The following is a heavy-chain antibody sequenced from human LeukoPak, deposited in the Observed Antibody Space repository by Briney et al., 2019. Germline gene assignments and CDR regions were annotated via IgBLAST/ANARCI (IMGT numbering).Heavy chain of an antibody. D-gene: IGHD2-21*01. CDR3: ARVSPTRFPGGYMDV. CDR2: IIPIFGTA. Sequence: SVKVSCKASGGTFSSNAISWVRQAPGQGLEWMGGIIPIFGTANYAQKFQGRVTITADKSTSTAYMELSSLRSEDTAVYYCARVSPTRFPGGYMDVWGKGTTVTVSS. J-gene: IGHJ6*03. CDR1: GGTFSSNA. V-gene: IGHV1-69*06.